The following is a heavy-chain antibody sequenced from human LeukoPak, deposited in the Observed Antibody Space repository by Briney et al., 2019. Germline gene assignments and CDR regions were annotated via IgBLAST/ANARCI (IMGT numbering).Heavy chain of an antibody. CDR2: INHSGST. CDR3: ASSWAYSGSYYGY. J-gene: IGHJ4*02. D-gene: IGHD1-26*01. CDR1: GGSFSGYY. V-gene: IGHV4-34*01. Sequence: SETLSLTCAVYGGSFSGYYWSWIRRPPGKGLEWIGEINHSGSTNYNPSLKSRVTISVDTSKNQFSLKLSSVTAADTAVYYCASSWAYSGSYYGYWGQGTLVTVSS.